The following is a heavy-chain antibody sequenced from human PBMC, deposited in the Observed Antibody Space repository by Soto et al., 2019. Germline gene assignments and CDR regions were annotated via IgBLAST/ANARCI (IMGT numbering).Heavy chain of an antibody. CDR3: ASKSXTLYWTKGDYYYYGLAV. Sequence: SVKVSCKASGGTFSNFEINWVRQAPGQGLEWRGGIIPIFDTPNYAQKFQGRVTITADESTSTAYMELSSLRSEDTAVYYCASKSXTLYWTKGDYYYYGLAVWGLGTTVTVSS. CDR2: IIPIFDTP. D-gene: IGHD2-8*01. V-gene: IGHV1-69*13. J-gene: IGHJ6*02. CDR1: GGTFSNFE.